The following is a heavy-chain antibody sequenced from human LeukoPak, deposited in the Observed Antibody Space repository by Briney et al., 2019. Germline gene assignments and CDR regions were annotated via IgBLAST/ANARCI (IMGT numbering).Heavy chain of an antibody. Sequence: ASVKVSCKASGYTFTGYYMHWVRQAPGQGLEWMGWINPSSGGTNYAQKFQGRVTMTRDTSISTAYMELSRLRSDDTAVYYCAREDYYGSGSYYWVYWGQGTLVTVSS. CDR1: GYTFTGYY. D-gene: IGHD3-10*01. J-gene: IGHJ4*02. V-gene: IGHV1-2*02. CDR3: AREDYYGSGSYYWVY. CDR2: INPSSGGT.